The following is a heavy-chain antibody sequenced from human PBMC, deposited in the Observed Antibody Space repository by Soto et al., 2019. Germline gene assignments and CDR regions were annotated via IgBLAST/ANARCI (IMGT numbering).Heavy chain of an antibody. D-gene: IGHD2-15*01. V-gene: IGHV4-34*01. CDR3: ARGSIGVGVTPHHFDY. CDR1: GGSFSDYY. CDR2: INHSGTT. Sequence: QVQLQQWGAGLLKPSETLSLTCAVYGGSFSDYYWSWIRQPPGKGLEWIGEINHSGTTNYNPSLKSRVTISVDTSKNQFSLKLSSVTAADTAVYYCARGSIGVGVTPHHFDYWGQGTLVTVSS. J-gene: IGHJ4*02.